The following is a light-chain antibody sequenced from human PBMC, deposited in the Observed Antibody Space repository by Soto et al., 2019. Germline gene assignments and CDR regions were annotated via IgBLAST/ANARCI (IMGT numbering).Light chain of an antibody. Sequence: MTQSPSTLSGSVGDRVTITCRASQTISSWLAWYQQKPGQAPRLVIYGASTRATAIPARFSGSGSGTEFTLTLSSLQSEDFAVYYCQQYADWPPLTFGGGTKVEIK. V-gene: IGKV3-15*01. CDR3: QQYADWPPLT. CDR1: QTISSW. CDR2: GAS. J-gene: IGKJ4*01.